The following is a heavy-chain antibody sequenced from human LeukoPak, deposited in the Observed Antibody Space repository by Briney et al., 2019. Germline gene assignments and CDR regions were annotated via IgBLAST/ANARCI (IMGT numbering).Heavy chain of an antibody. V-gene: IGHV3-30*04. CDR1: GFTFHNYA. J-gene: IGHJ4*02. D-gene: IGHD4-23*01. CDR3: ARGARKGDDYGGFFDY. CDR2: VSYDGSYK. Sequence: GRSLRLSCAASGFTFHNYALHWVRQAPGKGLEWVAVVSYDGSYKDHADSVKGRFTISRDNSRNTLYLQMNSLRPQDTAVYYCARGARKGDDYGGFFDYWGQGTLVTVSS.